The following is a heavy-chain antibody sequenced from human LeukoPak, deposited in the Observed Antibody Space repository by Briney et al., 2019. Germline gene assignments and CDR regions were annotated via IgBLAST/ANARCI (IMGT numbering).Heavy chain of an antibody. CDR2: ISGSGAST. CDR3: ATRPVTKHFDY. V-gene: IGHV3-23*01. Sequence: GGSLRLSCAASGFTFNSYAMSWVRQAPGKGLEWVSAISGSGASTYYADSVKGRFTISRDNSKNTLYLQMNSLRVEDTAVYYCATRPVTKHFDYWGQGTLVTVSS. J-gene: IGHJ4*02. CDR1: GFTFNSYA. D-gene: IGHD4-17*01.